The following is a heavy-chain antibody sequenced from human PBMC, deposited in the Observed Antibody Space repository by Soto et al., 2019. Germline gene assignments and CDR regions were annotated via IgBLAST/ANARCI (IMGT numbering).Heavy chain of an antibody. D-gene: IGHD1-26*01. CDR2: MNPNSGNT. J-gene: IGHJ4*02. CDR1: GYTFTSYD. CDR3: ARVTVGATGFDY. Sequence: ASVKVSCKASGYTFTSYDINWVRQATGQGLEWMGWMNPNSGNTGYAQKFQGRVTMTRNTSISTAYMELSSLRSEDTAVYYCARVTVGATGFDYWGQGTLVTLSS. V-gene: IGHV1-8*01.